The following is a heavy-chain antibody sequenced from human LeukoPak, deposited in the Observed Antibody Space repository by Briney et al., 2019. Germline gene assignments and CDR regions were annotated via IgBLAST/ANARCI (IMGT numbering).Heavy chain of an antibody. Sequence: SETLSLTCTVSGGSLSSYYWSWIRQPAGKGLEWIGRIYTSESTNYNRSLKSRVTMSVDTSKNQFSLKLTSVTAADTAVYYCARASDSCSGGSCYPDAFDIWGQGTMVTVSS. V-gene: IGHV4-4*07. CDR3: ARASDSCSGGSCYPDAFDI. D-gene: IGHD2-15*01. CDR2: IYTSEST. J-gene: IGHJ3*02. CDR1: GGSLSSYY.